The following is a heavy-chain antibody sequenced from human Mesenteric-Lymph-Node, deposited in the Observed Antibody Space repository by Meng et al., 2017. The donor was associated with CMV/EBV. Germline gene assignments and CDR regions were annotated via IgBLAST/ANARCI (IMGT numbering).Heavy chain of an antibody. CDR3: ARDYGDYVPYFDY. D-gene: IGHD4-17*01. Sequence: LSLTCAASGFTVSSNYMSWVRQAPGKGLEWVSVIYSGGSTYYADSVKGRFTISRDNAKNSLYLQMNSLRAEDTAVYYCARDYGDYVPYFDYWGQGTLVTVSS. V-gene: IGHV3-53*01. CDR2: IYSGGST. J-gene: IGHJ4*02. CDR1: GFTVSSNY.